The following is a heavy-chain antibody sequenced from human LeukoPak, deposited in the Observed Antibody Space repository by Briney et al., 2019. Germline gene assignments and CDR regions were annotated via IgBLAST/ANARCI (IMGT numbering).Heavy chain of an antibody. CDR3: ARDRRSSGWYDRLGHYMDV. Sequence: GGSLRLSCAASGLTFSSYWMSWVRQAPGKGREWVANIKQDGSEKYYVDSVKGRFTISRDNAKNSLYLQMNSLRAEDTAVYYCARDRRSSGWYDRLGHYMDVWGKGTTVTVSS. CDR2: IKQDGSEK. J-gene: IGHJ6*03. CDR1: GLTFSSYW. V-gene: IGHV3-7*01. D-gene: IGHD6-19*01.